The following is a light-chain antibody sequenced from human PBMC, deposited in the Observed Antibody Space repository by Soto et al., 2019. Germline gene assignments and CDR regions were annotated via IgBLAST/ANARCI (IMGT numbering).Light chain of an antibody. Sequence: QSALTQPASVSGSPGQSITMSCAGTSSDVGGYNYVSWYQQHPGKAPKLMIFDVTKRPSGVSNRFSGSKSGNTASLTISGLQAEDEAHYYCSSYTSIATWVFGGGTKLTVL. CDR3: SSYTSIATWV. CDR1: SSDVGGYNY. J-gene: IGLJ2*01. V-gene: IGLV2-14*01. CDR2: DVT.